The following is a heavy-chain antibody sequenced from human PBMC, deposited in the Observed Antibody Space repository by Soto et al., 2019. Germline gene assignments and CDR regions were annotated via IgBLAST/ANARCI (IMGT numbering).Heavy chain of an antibody. D-gene: IGHD6-19*01. CDR1: GFTFSNYA. Sequence: EVQLLESGGGLVQPGGSLRLSCAASGFTFSNYAMSWVRQAPGKGLEWISAISGSGGRTYYADSVKGRFTISRDSSKNTLYLQMNSLRAEDTAVYYCAKPADDSGWSFDAIDIWGQGTMVTVSS. J-gene: IGHJ3*02. CDR2: ISGSGGRT. CDR3: AKPADDSGWSFDAIDI. V-gene: IGHV3-23*01.